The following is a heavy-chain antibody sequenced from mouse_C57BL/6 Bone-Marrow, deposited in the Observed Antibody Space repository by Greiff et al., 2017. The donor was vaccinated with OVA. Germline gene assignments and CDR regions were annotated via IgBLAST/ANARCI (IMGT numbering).Heavy chain of an antibody. CDR1: GYTFTSYW. D-gene: IGHD2-2*01. CDR3: ARRDGYDGYFDV. V-gene: IGHV1-52*01. J-gene: IGHJ1*03. CDR2: IDPSDSET. Sequence: VQLQQPGAELVRPGSSVKLSCKASGYTFTSYWMHWVKQRPIQGLEWIGNIDPSDSETHYNQKFKDKATLTVDKSYSTAYMQLSSLTSEDSAVYYCARRDGYDGYFDVWGTGTTVTVSS.